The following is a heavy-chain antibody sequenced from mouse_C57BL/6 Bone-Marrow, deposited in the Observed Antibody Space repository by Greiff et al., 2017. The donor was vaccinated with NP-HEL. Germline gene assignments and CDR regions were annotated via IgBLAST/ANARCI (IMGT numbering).Heavy chain of an antibody. J-gene: IGHJ4*01. V-gene: IGHV1-63*01. CDR2: IYPGGGYT. Sequence: QVHVKQSGAELVRPGTSVKMSCKASGYTFTNYWIGWAKQRPGHGLEWIGDIYPGGGYTNYNEKFKGKATLTADKSSSTAYMQFSSLTSEDSAIYYCARLGDYDAMDYWGQGTSVTVSS. CDR3: ARLGDYDAMDY. CDR1: GYTFTNYW.